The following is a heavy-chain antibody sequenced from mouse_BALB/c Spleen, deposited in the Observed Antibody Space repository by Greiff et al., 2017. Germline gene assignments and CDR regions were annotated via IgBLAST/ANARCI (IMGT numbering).Heavy chain of an antibody. CDR2: INPSTGYT. J-gene: IGHJ3*01. D-gene: IGHD4-1*01. Sequence: VQLQQSGAELAKPGASVKMSCTASGYTFTSYWMHWVKQRPGQGLEWIGYINPSTGYTEYNQKFKDKATLTADKSSSTAYMQLSSLTSEDSAVYYCARELTGTFAYWGQGTLVTVSA. CDR3: ARELTGTFAY. V-gene: IGHV1-7*01. CDR1: GYTFTSYW.